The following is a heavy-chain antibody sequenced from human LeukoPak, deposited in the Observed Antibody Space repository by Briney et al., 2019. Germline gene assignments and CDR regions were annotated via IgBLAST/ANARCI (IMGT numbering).Heavy chain of an antibody. D-gene: IGHD6-19*01. CDR1: GGSISSHY. J-gene: IGHJ6*03. CDR2: IYYSVST. Sequence: SETLSLTCTVSGGSISSHYWSWIRQPPGKGLEWIGYIYYSVSTNYNPSLKSRVTISVDTSKNQFSLKLSSVTAADTAVYYCARDGTKAVAGRSYYYYYMDVWGKGTTVTVSS. CDR3: ARDGTKAVAGRSYYYYYMDV. V-gene: IGHV4-59*11.